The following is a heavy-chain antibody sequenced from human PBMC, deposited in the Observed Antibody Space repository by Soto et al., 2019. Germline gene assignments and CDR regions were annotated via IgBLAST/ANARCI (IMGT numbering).Heavy chain of an antibody. D-gene: IGHD2-8*02. V-gene: IGHV3-30*18. CDR3: SKGWPGVVEI. Sequence: PGGSLRLCCAASGFTFSSYAMSWVRQAPGKGLEWVAVISYDGSNKYHADSVKGRFTISRDNSKNTLYLQMNSLRAEDTAVYYCSKGWPGVVEICGQRTTVTVSS. J-gene: IGHJ6*02. CDR1: GFTFSSYA. CDR2: ISYDGSNK.